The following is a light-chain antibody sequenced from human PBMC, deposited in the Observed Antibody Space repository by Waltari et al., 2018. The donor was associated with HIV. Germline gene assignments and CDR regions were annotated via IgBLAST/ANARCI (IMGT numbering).Light chain of an antibody. Sequence: DIVMTQSPDFLAVSLGERATIYCKSSQSVLYSSNNKNYLAWYQQKAGQSPRLLINWASTREYGGPERFSGSWSGTNFTLTISSLQAEDVALYYCLQYYSSLYTFGQGTKLEIK. V-gene: IGKV4-1*01. CDR1: QSVLYSSNNKNY. CDR3: LQYYSSLYT. CDR2: WAS. J-gene: IGKJ2*01.